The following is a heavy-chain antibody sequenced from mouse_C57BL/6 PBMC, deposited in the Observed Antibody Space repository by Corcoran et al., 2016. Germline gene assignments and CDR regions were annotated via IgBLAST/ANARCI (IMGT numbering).Heavy chain of an antibody. D-gene: IGHD2-3*01. CDR2: INTYSGVP. Sequence: QIQLVQSGPELKKPGETVKISCKASGYTFTTYGMSWVKQAPGKGLKWMGWINTYSGVPTYADDFKGRFAFSLETSASTAYLQINNLKNEDTATYFCARWLLPPMDYWGQGTSVTVSS. V-gene: IGHV9-3*01. J-gene: IGHJ4*01. CDR3: ARWLLPPMDY. CDR1: GYTFTTYG.